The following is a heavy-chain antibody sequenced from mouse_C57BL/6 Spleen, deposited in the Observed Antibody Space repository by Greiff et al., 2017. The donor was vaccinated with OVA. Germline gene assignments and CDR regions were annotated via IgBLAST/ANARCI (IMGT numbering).Heavy chain of an antibody. Sequence: EVKLVASGGGLVKPGGSLKLSCAASGFTFSDYGMHWVRQAPETGLEWVAYISSGSSTIYYADTVKGRVTISRDNAKNTLFLQMTSLRSEDTAMYYCASDGDYIAYWGQGTLVTVSA. V-gene: IGHV5-17*01. CDR2: ISSGSSTI. D-gene: IGHD2-13*01. CDR1: GFTFSDYG. J-gene: IGHJ3*01. CDR3: ASDGDYIAY.